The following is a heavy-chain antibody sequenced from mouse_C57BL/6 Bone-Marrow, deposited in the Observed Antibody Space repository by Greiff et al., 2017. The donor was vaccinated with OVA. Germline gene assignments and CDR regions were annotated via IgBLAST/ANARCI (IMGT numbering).Heavy chain of an antibody. D-gene: IGHD2-1*01. Sequence: EVKLVESGGGLVKPGGSLKLSCAASGFTFSDYGMHWVRQAPEKGLEWVAYISSGSSTIYYADTVKGRFTISRDTAKNTLFLQMTSLRSEDTAMYYCARRYGNYYAMDYWGQGTSVTVSS. CDR1: GFTFSDYG. J-gene: IGHJ4*01. CDR3: ARRYGNYYAMDY. CDR2: ISSGSSTI. V-gene: IGHV5-17*01.